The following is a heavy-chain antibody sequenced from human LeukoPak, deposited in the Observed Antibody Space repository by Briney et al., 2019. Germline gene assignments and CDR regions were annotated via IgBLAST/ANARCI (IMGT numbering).Heavy chain of an antibody. D-gene: IGHD2-2*01. CDR1: GFTFSSYA. CDR3: ARDPEYWYSDRKYCSSTSCHLGGWFDP. CDR2: ISNNGRNK. V-gene: IGHV3-30*04. J-gene: IGHJ5*02. Sequence: GGSLRLSCAASGFTFSSYAIHWVRQAPGKGLEWVAFISNNGRNKDYADSVKGRFTISRDNSKNTLYLQMNSLRAEDTAVYYCARDPEYWYSDRKYCSSTSCHLGGWFDPWGQGTLVTVSS.